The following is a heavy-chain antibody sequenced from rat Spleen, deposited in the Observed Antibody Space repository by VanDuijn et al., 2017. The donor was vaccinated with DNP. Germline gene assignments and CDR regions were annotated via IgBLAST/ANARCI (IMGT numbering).Heavy chain of an antibody. J-gene: IGHJ2*01. Sequence: EVQLQESGPGLVKPSQSLSLTCSVTGYSITSNYWGWIRKFPGNKMEYIGHISYSGSTNYNPTLKSRISITRDTSKNHFFLHLNSVTSEDTATYYCARWTRYFDYWGQGVMVTVSS. CDR3: ARWTRYFDY. CDR2: ISYSGST. V-gene: IGHV3-1*01. CDR1: GYSITSNY. D-gene: IGHD1-7*01.